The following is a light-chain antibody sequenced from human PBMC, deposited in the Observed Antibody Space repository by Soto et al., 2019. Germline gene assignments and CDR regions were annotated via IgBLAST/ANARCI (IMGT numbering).Light chain of an antibody. CDR3: QQYGDSPFT. J-gene: IGKJ3*01. V-gene: IGKV3-20*01. CDR2: GAS. Sequence: EIVLTQSPGTLSLSPRERATLSCRASQSVSSNYLAWYRQKPGQAPRLLIYGASSRASGIPDRFSGSASGTDFTLTISRLEPEDFVVYYCQQYGDSPFTFGPGTKVDIK. CDR1: QSVSSNY.